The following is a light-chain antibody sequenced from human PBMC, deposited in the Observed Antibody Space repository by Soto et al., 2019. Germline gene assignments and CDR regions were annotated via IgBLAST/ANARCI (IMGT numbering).Light chain of an antibody. CDR2: GVS. CDR3: QQYGSSLIT. CDR1: QSVSSSY. J-gene: IGKJ5*01. V-gene: IGKV3-20*01. Sequence: EIVLTQSPGTLSLSPGERATLSCRASQSVSSSYLAWYQQKPGQAPRLLIYGVSSRATGIPDRFSGSGSGTDFTLTISRLDPEDFAVYYCQQYGSSLITFGQGTDWRL.